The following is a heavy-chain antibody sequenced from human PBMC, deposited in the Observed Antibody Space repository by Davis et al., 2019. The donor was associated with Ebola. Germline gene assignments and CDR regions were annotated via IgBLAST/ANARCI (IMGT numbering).Heavy chain of an antibody. CDR1: GFTFSGSA. CDR2: IRSKANSCAT. Sequence: GGSLRLPCGAPGFTFSGSAMHWVRQASGKGLEWVGRIRSKANSCATAYAASVKGRFTISRDDSKNTAYLQMNSLKTEDTAVYYCTGADYGDYGVFDYWGQGTLVTVSS. D-gene: IGHD4-17*01. CDR3: TGADYGDYGVFDY. J-gene: IGHJ4*02. V-gene: IGHV3-73*01.